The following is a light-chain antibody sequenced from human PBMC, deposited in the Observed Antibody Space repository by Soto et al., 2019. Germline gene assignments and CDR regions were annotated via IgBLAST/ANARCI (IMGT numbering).Light chain of an antibody. CDR3: QQYNTYPWT. J-gene: IGKJ1*01. V-gene: IGKV1-5*03. Sequence: DIQMTQSPSTLSASVGDRVTITCRASQSFTSWLAWYQQKPGKAPKLLIHKASNLQSGVPARFSGSESGTEFTLTISSLQPDDFATYYCQQYNTYPWTFGLWTKVEIK. CDR2: KAS. CDR1: QSFTSW.